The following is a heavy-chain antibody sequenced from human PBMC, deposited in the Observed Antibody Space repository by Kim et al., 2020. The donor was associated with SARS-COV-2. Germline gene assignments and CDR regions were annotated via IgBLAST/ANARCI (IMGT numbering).Heavy chain of an antibody. J-gene: IGHJ4*02. CDR3: ARSGCIAAAGKYCQIDY. Sequence: ASVKVSCKASGYTFTSYYMHWVRQAPGQGLEWMGIINPSGGSTSYAQKFQGRVTMTRDTSTSTVYMELSSLRSEDTAVYYCARSGCIAAAGKYCQIDYWGQGTLVTVSS. V-gene: IGHV1-46*01. CDR2: INPSGGST. D-gene: IGHD6-13*01. CDR1: GYTFTSYY.